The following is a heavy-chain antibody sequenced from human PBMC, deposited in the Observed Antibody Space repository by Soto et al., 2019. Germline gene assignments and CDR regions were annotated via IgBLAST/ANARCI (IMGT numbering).Heavy chain of an antibody. CDR3: ARVEAPLIHSDHYYYGMDV. D-gene: IGHD5-18*01. V-gene: IGHV3-33*01. CDR2: IWYDGTNA. Sequence: ESGGGVVRPGRSLRLACGASGFTFSTYGMHWVRQAPGKGLQWVAVIWYDGTNADYADSVKGRFTISGDNSKDTLYLEMNNLRTEDTAVYYCARVEAPLIHSDHYYYGMDVWGQGTTVTV. CDR1: GFTFSTYG. J-gene: IGHJ6*02.